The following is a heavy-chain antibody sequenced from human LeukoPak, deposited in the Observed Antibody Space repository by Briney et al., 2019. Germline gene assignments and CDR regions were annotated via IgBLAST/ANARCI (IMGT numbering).Heavy chain of an antibody. CDR3: AAASDILTGYPFDY. CDR2: IYYSGSP. CDR1: GGSFSNYY. V-gene: IGHV4-59*01. D-gene: IGHD3-9*01. J-gene: IGHJ4*02. Sequence: SETLSLTCTVSGGSFSNYYWSWLRQPPGKALEWIGCIYYSGSPNYNPSLTSRVTISIDTSKNQFSLRLSSVPAADTAVYYCAAASDILTGYPFDYWGQGTLVTVSS.